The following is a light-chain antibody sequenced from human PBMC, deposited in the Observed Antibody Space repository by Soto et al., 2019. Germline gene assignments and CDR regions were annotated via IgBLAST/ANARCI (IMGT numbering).Light chain of an antibody. CDR3: SSYAGSDNPYV. J-gene: IGLJ1*01. V-gene: IGLV2-8*01. CDR2: EVT. Sequence: QSVLTQPPSASGSPGQSVTISCTGTSGDVGGYDYVSWYQQHPGKAPKLMIYEVTKRPLGVPDRFSGSKSGNTASLTVSGLQAEDEADYYWSSYAGSDNPYVFGTGTKVTVL. CDR1: SGDVGGYDY.